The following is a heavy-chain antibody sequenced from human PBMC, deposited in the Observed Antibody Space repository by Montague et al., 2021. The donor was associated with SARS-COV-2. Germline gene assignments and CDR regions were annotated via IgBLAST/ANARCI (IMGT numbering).Heavy chain of an antibody. V-gene: IGHV4-39*01. CDR1: GGSISSSSYY. CDR2: IYYSGST. D-gene: IGHD3-22*01. CDR3: ARHGKTRIAMIVVVIGYFDY. Sequence: SETLSLICTVSGGSISSSSYYWGWIRQPPGKGLEWIGSIYYSGSTYYNPSLKSRVTISVDTSKNQFSLKLSSVTAADTAVYYCARHGKTRIAMIVVVIGYFDYWGQGTLVTVS. J-gene: IGHJ4*02.